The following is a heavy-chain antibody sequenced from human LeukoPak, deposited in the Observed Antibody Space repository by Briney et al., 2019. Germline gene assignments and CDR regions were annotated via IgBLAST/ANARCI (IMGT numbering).Heavy chain of an antibody. V-gene: IGHV3-9*01. D-gene: IGHD2-2*01. CDR1: GFTFSNYA. CDR2: ITWNSGDI. Sequence: GGSLRLSCAASGFTFSNYAMHWVRQAPGKGLEWVSGITWNSGDIGYADSVKGRFTISRDNAKNSLYLQMNSLRAEDTALYYCAKVTCSSTSCSNDYWGQGTLVTVSS. J-gene: IGHJ4*02. CDR3: AKVTCSSTSCSNDY.